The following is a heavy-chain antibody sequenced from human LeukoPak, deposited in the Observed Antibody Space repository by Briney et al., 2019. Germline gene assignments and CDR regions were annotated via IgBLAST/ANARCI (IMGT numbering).Heavy chain of an antibody. D-gene: IGHD5-18*01. CDR3: ARSDTATKLPYYYYYYMDV. V-gene: IGHV1-2*06. J-gene: IGHJ6*03. CDR1: GYTFTGYY. Sequence: GASVKVSCKAAGYTFTGYYMFWVRQAPGQGLEWMGRINPNSGDTNYAQKFQGRVTMTRDTSISTAYMELSRLRSDDTAVYYCARSDTATKLPYYYYYYMDVWGKGTTVTVSS. CDR2: INPNSGDT.